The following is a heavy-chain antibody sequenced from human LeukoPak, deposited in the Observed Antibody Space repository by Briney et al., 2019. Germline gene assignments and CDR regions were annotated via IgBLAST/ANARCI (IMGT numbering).Heavy chain of an antibody. J-gene: IGHJ6*02. Sequence: GASVKVSCKASGGTFSNYAISWVRQAPGQGLEWMGGIIPIFGTANYAQKFQGRVTMTTDTSTSTAYMELRSLRSDDTAVYYCAIDGYCSGGSCPSYYYYGMDVWGQGTTVTVSS. CDR2: IIPIFGTA. CDR3: AIDGYCSGGSCPSYYYYGMDV. CDR1: GGTFSNYA. D-gene: IGHD2-15*01. V-gene: IGHV1-69*05.